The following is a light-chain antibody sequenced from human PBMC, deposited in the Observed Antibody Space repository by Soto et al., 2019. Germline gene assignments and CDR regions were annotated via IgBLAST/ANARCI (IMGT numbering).Light chain of an antibody. CDR1: QDISNY. Sequence: DIQMTQSPSSLSASVGDRVTITCQASQDISNYLNWYQQKPGKAPKLLIYDASNSETGVPSRFSGSGSGTDFTFTINSLQPEDIATYYCQQYDNLPWTFGQGTKVEIK. CDR2: DAS. CDR3: QQYDNLPWT. J-gene: IGKJ1*01. V-gene: IGKV1-33*01.